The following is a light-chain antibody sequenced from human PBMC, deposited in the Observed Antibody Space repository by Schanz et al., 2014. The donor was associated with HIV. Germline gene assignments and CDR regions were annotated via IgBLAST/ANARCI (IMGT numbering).Light chain of an antibody. V-gene: IGLV1-44*01. CDR1: GSDIRSNA. Sequence: QLVLTQTPSASGTPGQRVTISCSGSGSDIRSNAVNWYQQLPGTAPKLLIYNTYHRPSGVPDRFSGSKSGNTASLTISGLQAEDEADYSCCSYAGSYTYVFGTGTKLTVL. CDR3: CSYAGSYTYV. CDR2: NTY. J-gene: IGLJ1*01.